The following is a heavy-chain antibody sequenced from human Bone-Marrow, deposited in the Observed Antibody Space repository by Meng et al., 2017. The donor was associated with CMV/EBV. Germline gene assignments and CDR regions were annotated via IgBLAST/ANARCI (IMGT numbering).Heavy chain of an antibody. D-gene: IGHD4-17*01. CDR2: IYYSGST. V-gene: IGHV4-39*07. J-gene: IGHJ3*02. Sequence: GSLRLSCTVSGGSISSSSYYWGWIRQPPGKGLEWIGSIYYSGSTYYNPSLKSRVTISVDTSKNQFSLKLSSVTAADTAVYYCARFRAGVDYGEPDAFDIWGQGTMVTVSS. CDR3: ARFRAGVDYGEPDAFDI. CDR1: GGSISSSSYY.